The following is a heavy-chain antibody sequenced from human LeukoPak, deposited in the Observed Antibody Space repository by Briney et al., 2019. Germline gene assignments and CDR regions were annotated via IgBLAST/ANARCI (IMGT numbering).Heavy chain of an antibody. CDR2: IKSDGST. CDR1: GFTFSSYW. V-gene: IGHV3-74*01. D-gene: IGHD3-22*01. Sequence: SWGSLRLSCVASGFTFSSYWMHWVRQAPGKGLVWVSRIKSDGSTNCADSVKGRFTISRDNAKNTVSLQMNSLRAEDTGVYFCARAPSEIGGYYPEYFRHWGQGTLVTVSS. J-gene: IGHJ1*01. CDR3: ARAPSEIGGYYPEYFRH.